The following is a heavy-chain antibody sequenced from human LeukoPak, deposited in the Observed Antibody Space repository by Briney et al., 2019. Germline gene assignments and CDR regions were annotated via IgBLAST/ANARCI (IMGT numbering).Heavy chain of an antibody. CDR3: ARKGRVQNYYYGMDV. V-gene: IGHV4-39*01. Sequence: SETLSPTCTVSGGSISSSSYYWGWIRQPPGKGLEWIGSIYYSGSTYYNPSLKSRVTISVDTSKNQFSLKLSSVTAADTAVYYCARKGRVQNYYYGMDVWGQGTTVTVSS. D-gene: IGHD2-15*01. CDR2: IYYSGST. J-gene: IGHJ6*02. CDR1: GGSISSSSYY.